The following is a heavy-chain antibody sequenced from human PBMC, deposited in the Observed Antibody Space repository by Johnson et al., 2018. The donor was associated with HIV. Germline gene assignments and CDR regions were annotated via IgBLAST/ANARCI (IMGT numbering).Heavy chain of an antibody. V-gene: IGHV3-9*01. CDR2: ISWNSGSI. Sequence: VQLVESGGGVVQPGRSLRLSCAASGFTFDDYAMHWVRQAPGKGLEWVSGISWNSGSIGYADSVKGRFTISRDNAKNSLYLQMNSLRVEDTAIYYCAKDAGTYHPFDAFDIWGQGTMVTVSS. CDR1: GFTFDDYA. D-gene: IGHD3-10*01. J-gene: IGHJ3*02. CDR3: AKDAGTYHPFDAFDI.